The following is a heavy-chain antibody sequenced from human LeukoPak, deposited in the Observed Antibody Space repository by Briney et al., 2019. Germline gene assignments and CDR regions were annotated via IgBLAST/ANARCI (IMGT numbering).Heavy chain of an antibody. Sequence: GGSLRLSCAASGFTFSSYWMQWVRQAPGKGLVWVSRINSDGSSTSYADSVKGRFTISRDNAKNTLYLQMNSLRAEDTAVYYCARAGQAVGDAFDIWGQGTMVTVSS. CDR1: GFTFSSYW. J-gene: IGHJ3*02. D-gene: IGHD2-15*01. CDR2: INSDGSST. V-gene: IGHV3-74*01. CDR3: ARAGQAVGDAFDI.